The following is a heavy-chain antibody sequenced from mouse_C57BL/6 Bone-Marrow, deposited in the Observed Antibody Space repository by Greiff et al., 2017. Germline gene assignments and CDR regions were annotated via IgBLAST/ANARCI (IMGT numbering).Heavy chain of an antibody. D-gene: IGHD2-3*01. V-gene: IGHV1-62-2*01. CDR1: GYTFTEYT. J-gene: IGHJ4*01. CDR2: FYPGSGSI. CDR3: TRHKEGYDLMDY. Sequence: QVHVKQSGAELVKPGASVKLSCKASGYTFTEYTIHWVKQRSGQGLEWLGWFYPGSGSIKYNEKFKDKATVTADKSSSTDYMEVSRLTSEDSAVYFCTRHKEGYDLMDYWCQGTSGTFSS.